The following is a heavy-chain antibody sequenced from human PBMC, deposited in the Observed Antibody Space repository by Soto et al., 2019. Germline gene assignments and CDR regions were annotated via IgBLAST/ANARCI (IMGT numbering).Heavy chain of an antibody. CDR1: GGSISSSSYY. J-gene: IGHJ4*02. V-gene: IGHV4-39*01. D-gene: IGHD3-22*01. Sequence: PSETLSLTCTVSGGSISSSSYYWGWIRQPPGKGLEWIGSIYYSGSTYYNPSLKSRVTISVDTSKNQFSLKLSSVTAVDTAVYYCARHYSSRLVVIIDYWGQGTLVTVSS. CDR2: IYYSGST. CDR3: ARHYSSRLVVIIDY.